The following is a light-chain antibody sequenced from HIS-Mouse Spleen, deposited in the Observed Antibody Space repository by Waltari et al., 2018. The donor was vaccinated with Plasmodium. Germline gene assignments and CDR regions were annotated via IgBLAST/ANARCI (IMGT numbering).Light chain of an antibody. V-gene: IGLV2-11*01. CDR1: SSDVGGSNL. Sequence: QSALPQPRTLSGSPGPAVPLSCTGTSSDVGGSNLVSWYQQHPGKAPKLMIYDVSKRPSGVPDRFSGSKAGNTASLTISGLQAEDEADYYCCSYAGSYTFVFGTGTKVTVL. CDR2: DVS. CDR3: CSYAGSYTFV. J-gene: IGLJ1*01.